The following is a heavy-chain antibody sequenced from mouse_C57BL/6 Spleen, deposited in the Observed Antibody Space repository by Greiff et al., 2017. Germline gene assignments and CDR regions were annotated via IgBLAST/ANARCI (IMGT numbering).Heavy chain of an antibody. CDR3: ARSNGNSKGGYFDV. Sequence: VQLQQSGAELVKPGASVKISCKASGYEFSSYWMNWVKQRPGKGIEWIGQIYPGDGDNNYNGKFKGKATLTAAKASSKAYMQLSSLTSVDSAVYFCARSNGNSKGGYFDVWGTGTTVTVSS. D-gene: IGHD2-5*01. V-gene: IGHV1-80*01. CDR2: IYPGDGDN. J-gene: IGHJ1*03. CDR1: GYEFSSYW.